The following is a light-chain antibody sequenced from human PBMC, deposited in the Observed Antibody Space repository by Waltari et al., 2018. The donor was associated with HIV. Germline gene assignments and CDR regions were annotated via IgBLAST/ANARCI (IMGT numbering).Light chain of an antibody. V-gene: IGLV1-51*01. CDR3: GTWDRGLGAAV. CDR1: STNIGNDF. CDR2: DNL. J-gene: IGLJ3*02. Sequence: QSVLTQPPSVSAAPGQKVTISCSGSSTNIGNDFVSWYQQIPGAAPKLLIYDNLLRPSGIPDRLSGSMSGTSATLGITGLQTGDEAVYYCGTWDRGLGAAVFGGGTKLTVL.